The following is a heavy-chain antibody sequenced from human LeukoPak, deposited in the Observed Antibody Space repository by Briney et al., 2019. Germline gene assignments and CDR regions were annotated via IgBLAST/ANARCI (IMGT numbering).Heavy chain of an antibody. D-gene: IGHD6-19*01. CDR1: GFTFSRYA. J-gene: IGHJ4*02. V-gene: IGHV3-23*01. Sequence: GGSLRLSCAASGFTFSRYAMSWVRQAPGKGLEWVSAICGSGGSTYYAESVEGRFTISRDNSKNTLYLQMNSLRAEDTAVYYCAKSGDSSGWYGSYWGQGTLVTVSS. CDR3: AKSGDSSGWYGSY. CDR2: ICGSGGST.